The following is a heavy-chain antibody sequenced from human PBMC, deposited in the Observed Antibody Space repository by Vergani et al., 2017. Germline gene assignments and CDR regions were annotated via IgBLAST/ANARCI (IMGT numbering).Heavy chain of an antibody. CDR3: ARGTRDYVWGSYRPTYYYGMDV. CDR1: GFTFSSYE. Sequence: EVQLVESGGGLVQPGGSLRLSCAASGFTFSSYEMNWVRQAPGKGLEWVSYISSSGSTIYYADSVKGRFTISRDNAKNSLYLQMNILRAEDTAVYYCARGTRDYVWGSYRPTYYYGMDVWGQGTTVTVSS. J-gene: IGHJ6*02. V-gene: IGHV3-48*03. D-gene: IGHD3-16*02. CDR2: ISSSGSTI.